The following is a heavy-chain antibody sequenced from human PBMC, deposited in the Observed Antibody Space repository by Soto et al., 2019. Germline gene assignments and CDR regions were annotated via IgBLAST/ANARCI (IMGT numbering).Heavy chain of an antibody. V-gene: IGHV3-23*01. CDR3: AKDLPGPTYSSGWYGYFDY. CDR1: GFTFSSYA. J-gene: IGHJ4*02. CDR2: ISGSGGST. D-gene: IGHD6-19*01. Sequence: GGSLRLSCAASGFTFSSYAMSWVRQAPGKGLEWVSAISGSGGSTYYADSVKGRFTISRDNSKNTLYLQMNSLRAEDTAVYYCAKDLPGPTYSSGWYGYFDYWGQGTLVTVSS.